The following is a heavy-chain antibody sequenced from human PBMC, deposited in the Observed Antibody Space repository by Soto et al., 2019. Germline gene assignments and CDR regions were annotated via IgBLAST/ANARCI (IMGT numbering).Heavy chain of an antibody. D-gene: IGHD3-10*01. Sequence: QVQLVESGGGVVQPGRSLRLSCAASGFTFSNYGFHWVRQAPGKGLEWVAVIWYDGSNQYYADSVKDRFTISRDNSKNTLYLQMNSLRAEDTAVYYCARGGPQPPDYWGQGTLVTVSS. J-gene: IGHJ4*02. CDR1: GFTFSNYG. CDR3: ARGGPQPPDY. CDR2: IWYDGSNQ. V-gene: IGHV3-33*01.